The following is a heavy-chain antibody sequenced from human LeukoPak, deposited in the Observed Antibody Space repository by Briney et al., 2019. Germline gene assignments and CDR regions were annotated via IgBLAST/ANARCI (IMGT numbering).Heavy chain of an antibody. CDR1: GGSFSGYY. CDR2: INHSGST. CDR3: AKGGMKTYYYDSSGYFYNWFDP. J-gene: IGHJ5*02. D-gene: IGHD3-22*01. V-gene: IGHV4-34*01. Sequence: SETLSLTCAVYGGSFSGYYWSWIRQPPGKGLEWIGEINHSGSTNYNPSLKSRVTISVDTSKNQFSLKLSSVTAADTAVYYCAKGGMKTYYYDSSGYFYNWFDPWGQGTLVTVSS.